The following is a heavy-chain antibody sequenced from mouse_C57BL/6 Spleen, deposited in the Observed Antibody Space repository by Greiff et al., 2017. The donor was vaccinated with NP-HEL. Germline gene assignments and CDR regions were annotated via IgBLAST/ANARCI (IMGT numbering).Heavy chain of an antibody. CDR3: AFYDGGFAY. CDR2: IWSGGST. Sequence: QVHVKQSGPGLVQPSQSLSITCTVSGFSLTSYGVHWVRQSPGKGLEWLGVIWSGGSTDYNAAFISRLSISKDNSKSQVFFKMNSLQADDTAIYYCAFYDGGFAYWGQGTLVTVSA. CDR1: GFSLTSYG. V-gene: IGHV2-2*01. D-gene: IGHD2-12*01. J-gene: IGHJ3*01.